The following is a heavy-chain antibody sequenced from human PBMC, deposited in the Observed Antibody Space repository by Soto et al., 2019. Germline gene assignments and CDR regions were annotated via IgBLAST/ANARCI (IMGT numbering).Heavy chain of an antibody. CDR3: ARDREYYYDSSGYYGGERSH. J-gene: IGHJ4*02. V-gene: IGHV3-7*05. CDR1: GFTFSSYW. D-gene: IGHD3-22*01. CDR2: IKQDGSEK. Sequence: GGSLRLSCAASGFTFSSYWMSWVRQAPGKGLEWVANIKQDGSEKYYVDSVKGRFTISRDNAKNSLYLQMNSLRAEDTAVYYCARDREYYYDSSGYYGGERSHWGQGTLVTVSS.